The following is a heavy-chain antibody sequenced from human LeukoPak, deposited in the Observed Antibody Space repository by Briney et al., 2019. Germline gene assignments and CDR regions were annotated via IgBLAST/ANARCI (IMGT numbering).Heavy chain of an antibody. CDR3: AKDQEYSYGFSFDIDY. J-gene: IGHJ4*02. V-gene: IGHV3-30*04. D-gene: IGHD5-18*01. Sequence: GGSLRLSCAASGFTFSSYAMHWVRQAPGKGLEWVAVISYDGSNEYYADSVKGRFTISRDNSKNTLYLQMNSLRAEDTAVYYCAKDQEYSYGFSFDIDYWGQGTLVTVSS. CDR2: ISYDGSNE. CDR1: GFTFSSYA.